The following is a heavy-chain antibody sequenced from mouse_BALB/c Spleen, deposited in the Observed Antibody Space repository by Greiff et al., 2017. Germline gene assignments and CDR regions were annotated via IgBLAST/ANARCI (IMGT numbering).Heavy chain of an antibody. CDR1: GFTFSSYY. Sequence: DVHLVESGGGLVKLGGSLKLSCAASGFTFSSYYMSWVRQTPEKRLELVAAINSNGGSTYYPDTVKGRFTISRDNAKNTLYLQMSSLKSEDTALYYCAREGNWAFDYWGQGTTLTVSS. J-gene: IGHJ2*01. V-gene: IGHV5-6-2*01. CDR2: INSNGGST. CDR3: AREGNWAFDY. D-gene: IGHD4-1*01.